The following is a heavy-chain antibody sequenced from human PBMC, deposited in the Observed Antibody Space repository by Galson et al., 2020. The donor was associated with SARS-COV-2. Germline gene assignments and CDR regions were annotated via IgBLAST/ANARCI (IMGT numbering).Heavy chain of an antibody. CDR1: GFTFSSYD. V-gene: IGHV3-13*01. D-gene: IGHD4-17*01. Sequence: GGSLRLSCAASGFTFSSYDMHWVRQATGKGLEWVSAIGTAGDTYYQGSVKGRFTISRENAKNSLYLQMNSLRAGDTAVYYCARVNYGSWSSYYYMDVWGKGTTVTVSS. J-gene: IGHJ6*03. CDR3: ARVNYGSWSSYYYMDV. CDR2: IGTAGDT.